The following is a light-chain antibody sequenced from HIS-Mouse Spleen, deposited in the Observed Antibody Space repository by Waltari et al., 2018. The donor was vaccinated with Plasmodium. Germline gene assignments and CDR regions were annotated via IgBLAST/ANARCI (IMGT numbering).Light chain of an antibody. Sequence: EIVMTQSPATLSVSPGERATLPCRASQSVSSNLAGYQQKPGQAPRLLIYGSSTRATGIPARFSGSGSGTEFTLTISSLQSEDFAVYYCQQYNNWPPEGAFGPGTKVDIK. V-gene: IGKV3-15*01. CDR2: GSS. CDR1: QSVSSN. J-gene: IGKJ3*01. CDR3: QQYNNWPPEGA.